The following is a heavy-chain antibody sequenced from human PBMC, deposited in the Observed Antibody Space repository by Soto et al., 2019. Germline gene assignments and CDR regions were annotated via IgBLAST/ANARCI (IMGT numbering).Heavy chain of an antibody. J-gene: IGHJ5*01. Sequence: SETLALTCAVYGGSCSCHSLTWIRQSAGKGLEWIGDINHSGRVNYSPSLKSRVTISLDTSKNQFSLTLSDVTAADTAMYYCSTRAYDTNGYYRFDPWGQGTLVTSPQ. V-gene: IGHV4-34*01. CDR1: GGSCSCHS. CDR2: INHSGRV. CDR3: STRAYDTNGYYRFDP. D-gene: IGHD3-22*01.